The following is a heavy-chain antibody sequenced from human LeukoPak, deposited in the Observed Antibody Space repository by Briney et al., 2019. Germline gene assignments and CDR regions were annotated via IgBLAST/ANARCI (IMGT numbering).Heavy chain of an antibody. J-gene: IGHJ5*02. CDR1: GYTLTELS. V-gene: IGHV1-24*01. CDR2: FDPEDGEI. Sequence: GASVKVSCKVPGYTLTELSIHWVRQAPGKGLEWMGGFDPEDGEIIYAQKFQGRVTMTEDKSTDTAYMELSSLRSEDTAVYYCATAYGDFVEWFDPWGQGTLVTVSS. D-gene: IGHD4-17*01. CDR3: ATAYGDFVEWFDP.